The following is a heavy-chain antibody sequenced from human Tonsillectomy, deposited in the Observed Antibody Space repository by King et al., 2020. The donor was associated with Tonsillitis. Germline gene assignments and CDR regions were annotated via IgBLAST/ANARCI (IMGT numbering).Heavy chain of an antibody. Sequence: VQLVESGGGVVQPGRSLRLSCAASGFSFSTYCMHWVRQAPGKGLESVAVIWNDGSDKYYADSGKGRFTISRDNSKNILYLQMNSLRAEDTALYFCARDHYRTYSILDYWGQGTLVTVSS. D-gene: IGHD2-21*01. CDR2: IWNDGSDK. CDR3: ARDHYRTYSILDY. CDR1: GFSFSTYC. J-gene: IGHJ4*02. V-gene: IGHV3-33*08.